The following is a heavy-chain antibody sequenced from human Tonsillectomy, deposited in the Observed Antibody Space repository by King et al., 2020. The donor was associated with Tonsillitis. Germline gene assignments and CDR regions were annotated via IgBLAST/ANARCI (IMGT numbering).Heavy chain of an antibody. CDR2: ISFDGGNK. Sequence: VQLVESGGGVVQPGRSLRLSCAASGFTFNSHSMDWVRQAPGKGLEWVAIISFDGGNKYYADSVKGRFTISRDNSKNTLYLQMNSLRTEDTAVYYCARPVRGLGFGPEDYDYGMDVWGQGTTVTVSS. J-gene: IGHJ6*02. CDR3: ARPVRGLGFGPEDYDYGMDV. D-gene: IGHD3-10*01. V-gene: IGHV3-30-3*01. CDR1: GFTFNSHS.